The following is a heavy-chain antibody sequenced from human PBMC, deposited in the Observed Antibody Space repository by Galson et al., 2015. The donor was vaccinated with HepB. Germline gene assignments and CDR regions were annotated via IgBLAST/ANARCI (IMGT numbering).Heavy chain of an antibody. CDR1: GDSISRYS. V-gene: IGHV4-59*08. D-gene: IGHD6-19*01. Sequence: ETLSLTCTVSGDSISRYSWTWIRQPPGKGLQWIASFFFHGRTRYRPSLESRVAMSVDMSKNQISLKLASVTAADTANYYCAGQPQSGGWGYFNHWGQGTLVTVSS. CDR2: FFFHGRT. CDR3: AGQPQSGGWGYFNH. J-gene: IGHJ4*02.